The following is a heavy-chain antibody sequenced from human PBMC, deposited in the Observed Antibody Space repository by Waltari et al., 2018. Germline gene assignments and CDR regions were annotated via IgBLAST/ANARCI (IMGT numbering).Heavy chain of an antibody. D-gene: IGHD2-2*03. J-gene: IGHJ4*02. V-gene: IGHV3-23*01. CDR2: IDGPTTNT. CDR3: ATWITAHFDY. CDR1: GCPFRSYA. Sequence: DVHLLESGGSVVQPGGSLRLACVASGCPFRSYAMSWVRQSPGKGLEWVSHIDGPTTNTHYADSVKGRFTISRDNSRNTVYLQMNSLTADDSAVYFCATWITAHFDYWGQGTLVTVSS.